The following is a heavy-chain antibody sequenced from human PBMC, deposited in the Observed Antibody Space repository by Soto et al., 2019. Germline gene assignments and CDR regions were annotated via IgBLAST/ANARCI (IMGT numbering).Heavy chain of an antibody. CDR2: INHSGST. CDR1: GGSFSGYY. V-gene: IGHV4-34*01. J-gene: IGHJ6*03. D-gene: IGHD2-2*01. CDR3: ARDRYCSSTSCNYYYYMDV. Sequence: SETLSLTCAVYGGSFSGYYWSWTRQPPGKGLEWIGEINHSGSTNYNPSLKSRVTISVDTSKNQFSLKLSSVTAADTAVYYCARDRYCSSTSCNYYYYMDVWGKGTTVTVSS.